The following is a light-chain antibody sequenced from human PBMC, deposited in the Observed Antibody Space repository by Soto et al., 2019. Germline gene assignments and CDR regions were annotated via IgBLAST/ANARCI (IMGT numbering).Light chain of an antibody. CDR2: GAS. V-gene: IGKV3-15*01. CDR3: QQYNNWPPWT. J-gene: IGKJ1*01. CDR1: QSVNSN. Sequence: EIVMTQSPATLSVSQGERATLSCRASQSVNSNLVWYQQKPCQAPRLLIYGASTRATGIPARFSGSGSGTEFTLTISSLQSEDFAVYYCQQYNNWPPWTFGQGTKVDIK.